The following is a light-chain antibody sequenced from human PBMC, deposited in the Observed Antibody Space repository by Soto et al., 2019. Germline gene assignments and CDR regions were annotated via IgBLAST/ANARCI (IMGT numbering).Light chain of an antibody. V-gene: IGLV2-8*01. Sequence: QSALTQPPSASGSPGQSVTISCSGSSSDIGGYTYVSWYQHRPGKAPKLMIYEVSKRPSGVPDRFSGSKSGNTASLTVSGLQAEDEADYYCSSFADSNSYVFGTGTKVTVL. CDR1: SSDIGGYTY. CDR3: SSFADSNSYV. CDR2: EVS. J-gene: IGLJ1*01.